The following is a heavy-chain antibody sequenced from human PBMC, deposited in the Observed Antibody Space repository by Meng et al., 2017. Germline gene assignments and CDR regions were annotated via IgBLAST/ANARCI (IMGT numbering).Heavy chain of an antibody. CDR1: GYTFSSYG. Sequence: QVRLVESGGGVDQPGTSLRLSCAASGYTFSSYGMHWVRQAPGKGLEWVSSINLSGGNTNYADSVRGRFTISRDTSKNTVFLQMNSLRAEDTAVYYCARVGMADPPDWGQGTLVTVSS. CDR2: INLSGGNT. V-gene: IGHV3-NL1*01. D-gene: IGHD5-24*01. CDR3: ARVGMADPPD. J-gene: IGHJ4*02.